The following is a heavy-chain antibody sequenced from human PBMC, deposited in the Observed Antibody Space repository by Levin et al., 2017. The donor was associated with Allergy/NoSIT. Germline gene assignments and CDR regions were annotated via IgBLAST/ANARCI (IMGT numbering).Heavy chain of an antibody. CDR1: GGSVSSGTYY. J-gene: IGHJ6*02. V-gene: IGHV4-61*01. CDR2: INYRGGT. CDR3: ARNRIIVSGGNDYYYGMDV. D-gene: IGHD5/OR15-5a*01. Sequence: GSLRLSCSVSGGSVSSGTYYWSWIRRPPGKGLEWIGYINYRGGTKYNPSLNSRVTISVDTSKNEFSLKVTSVTAADTAVYYCARNRIIVSGGNDYYYGMDVWGQGTTVTVSS.